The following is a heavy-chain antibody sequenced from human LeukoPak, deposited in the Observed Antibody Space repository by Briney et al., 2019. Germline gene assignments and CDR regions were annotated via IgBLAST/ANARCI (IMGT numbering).Heavy chain of an antibody. J-gene: IGHJ6*03. Sequence: PSQTLSLTCTVSGGSISSGSYYWSWIRQPAGKGLEWIGHIYTPGSTNYNPSLKSRVTISIDMSRNQFSLKLRSVTAADTAVYYCARDGAITYYYYYMDVWGKGTTVTVSS. D-gene: IGHD5-12*01. V-gene: IGHV4-61*09. CDR3: ARDGAITYYYYYMDV. CDR2: IYTPGST. CDR1: GGSISSGSYY.